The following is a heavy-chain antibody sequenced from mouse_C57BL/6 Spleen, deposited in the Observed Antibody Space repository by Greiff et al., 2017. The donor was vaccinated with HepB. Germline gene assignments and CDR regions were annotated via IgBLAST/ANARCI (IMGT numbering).Heavy chain of an antibody. CDR3: ARRDYGYDWYFDV. V-gene: IGHV1-18*01. J-gene: IGHJ1*03. CDR1: GYTFTDYN. CDR2: INPNNGGT. D-gene: IGHD2-2*01. Sequence: DVQLQESGPELVKPGASVKIPCKASGYTFTDYNMDWVKQSHGKSLEWIGDINPNNGGTIYNQKFKGKATLTVDKSSSTAYMELRSLTSEDTAVYYCARRDYGYDWYFDVWGTGTTVTVSS.